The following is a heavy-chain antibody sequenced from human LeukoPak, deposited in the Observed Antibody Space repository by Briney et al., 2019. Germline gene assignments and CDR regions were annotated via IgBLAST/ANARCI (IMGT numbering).Heavy chain of an antibody. V-gene: IGHV4-59*11. Sequence: PSETPSLTCTVSGGSTSSHFWSWIRQPPGKGLEWIGNIYTGGTTNYNPSHKSGVTISIDTSKNQLSLHLASVTAADTAVYYCTKATKWLAFDDWGRGTLVTVSS. CDR3: TKATKWLAFDD. D-gene: IGHD6-19*01. J-gene: IGHJ4*02. CDR1: GGSTSSHF. CDR2: IYTGGTT.